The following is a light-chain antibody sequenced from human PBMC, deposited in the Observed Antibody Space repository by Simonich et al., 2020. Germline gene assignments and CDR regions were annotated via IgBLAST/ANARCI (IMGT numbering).Light chain of an antibody. CDR2: DVS. J-gene: IGLJ3*02. Sequence: QSALTQPASVSGSPGQSITISCTETSSDVGGYNYVSWYQQHPGKAPKLLIYDVSNRPSGVSNRFSGSKSGNTASLTISGLQAEDEADYYCSSYTSSSTNWVFGGGTKLTVL. CDR3: SSYTSSSTNWV. CDR1: SSDVGGYNY. V-gene: IGLV2-14*03.